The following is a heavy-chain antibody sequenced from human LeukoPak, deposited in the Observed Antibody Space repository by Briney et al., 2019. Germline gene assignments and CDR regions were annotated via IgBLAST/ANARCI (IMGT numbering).Heavy chain of an antibody. CDR1: GFTFSSYA. CDR3: AKGGKWDVTPFDY. CDR2: ISGSGGST. J-gene: IGHJ4*02. D-gene: IGHD1-26*01. V-gene: IGHV3-23*01. Sequence: GGSLRLSCAASGFTFSSYAMSWVRQAPGKGLEWVSAISGSGGSTYYADSVKGRFTISRDISKDTLYLQMNSLRAEDTAVYYCAKGGKWDVTPFDYWGQGTLVTVSS.